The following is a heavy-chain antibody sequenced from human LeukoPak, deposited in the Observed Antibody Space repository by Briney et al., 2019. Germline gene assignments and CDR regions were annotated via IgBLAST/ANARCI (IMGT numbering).Heavy chain of an antibody. CDR2: IKQDGSEK. J-gene: IGHJ4*02. Sequence: GGSLRLSCAASGFTFSSYWMSWVRQAPGKGLEWVANIKQDGSEKYYVDSVKVRFTISRDNAKNSLYLQMNSLRAEDTAVYYCARRRYSGSSQHFDYWGQGTLVTVSS. D-gene: IGHD1-26*01. V-gene: IGHV3-7*01. CDR3: ARRRYSGSSQHFDY. CDR1: GFTFSSYW.